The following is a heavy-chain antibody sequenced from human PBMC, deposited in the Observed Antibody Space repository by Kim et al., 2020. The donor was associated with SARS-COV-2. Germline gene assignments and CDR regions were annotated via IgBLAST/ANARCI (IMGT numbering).Heavy chain of an antibody. Sequence: GESLKISCKGSGYSFTNYWIAWVRQMPGKGLEWMGIIYPGDSDTRYSPSFQGQVTISADKSISTAYLQWSSLKATDTAIYYCAGRICSRGSCRAAPWGQGTLVTVSS. CDR3: AGRICSRGSCRAAP. CDR2: IYPGDSDT. CDR1: GYSFTNYW. V-gene: IGHV5-51*01. J-gene: IGHJ5*02. D-gene: IGHD2-15*01.